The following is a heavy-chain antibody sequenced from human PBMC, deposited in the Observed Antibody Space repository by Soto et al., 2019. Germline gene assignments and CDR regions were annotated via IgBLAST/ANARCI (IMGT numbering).Heavy chain of an antibody. J-gene: IGHJ6*02. V-gene: IGHV3-13*04. D-gene: IGHD3-9*01. CDR2: IGTAGDT. CDR1: GFTFSSYD. Sequence: LRLSCAASGFTFSSYDMHWVRQATGKGLEWVSAIGTAGDTYYPGSVKGRFTISRENAKNSLYLQMNSLRAGDTAVYYCARGNHYDILTGHHLPYGMDVWGQGTTVTVSS. CDR3: ARGNHYDILTGHHLPYGMDV.